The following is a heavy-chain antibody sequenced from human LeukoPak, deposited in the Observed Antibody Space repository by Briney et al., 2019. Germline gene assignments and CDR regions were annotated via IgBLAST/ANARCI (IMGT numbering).Heavy chain of an antibody. CDR1: GGSFSGYY. V-gene: IGHV4-34*01. CDR3: ARGRGSSSWDDY. CDR2: INQSGST. D-gene: IGHD6-13*01. J-gene: IGHJ4*02. Sequence: PSETLSLTCAVYGGSFSGYYWSWIRQPPGKGLEWIGEINQSGSTNYNPSLKSRVTISVDTSKNQFSLKLSSVTAADTAVYYCARGRGSSSWDDYWGQGTLVTVSS.